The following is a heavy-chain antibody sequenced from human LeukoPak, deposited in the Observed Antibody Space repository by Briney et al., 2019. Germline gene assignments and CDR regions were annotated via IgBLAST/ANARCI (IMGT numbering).Heavy chain of an antibody. J-gene: IGHJ5*02. CDR2: IYYSGST. Sequence: SQTLSLTCTVSGGSISSGGYYWSWIRQHPGKGLEWIGYIYYSGSTYYNPSPKSRVTISVDTSKNQFSLKLSSVTAADTAVYYCARSVSFIAAAGNWFDPWGQGTLVTVSS. CDR3: ARSVSFIAAAGNWFDP. D-gene: IGHD6-13*01. V-gene: IGHV4-31*03. CDR1: GGSISSGGYY.